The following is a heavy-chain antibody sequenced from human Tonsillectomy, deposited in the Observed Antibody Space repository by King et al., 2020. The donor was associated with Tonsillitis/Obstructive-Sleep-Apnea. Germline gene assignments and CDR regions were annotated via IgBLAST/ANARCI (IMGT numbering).Heavy chain of an antibody. J-gene: IGHJ4*02. V-gene: IGHV4-61*01. Sequence: VQLQESGPGLVKPSETLSLTCTVSGGSVSSGSYYWSWLRQPRGKGLEWIGYISYTGNTNSNPSLKSRVTISVDTSLNQLSLTLCSVTAADTAIYYFTTKIRGTGADYWGQGTLVTVSS. CDR3: TTKIRGTGADY. CDR1: GGSVSSGSYY. D-gene: IGHD3/OR15-3a*01. CDR2: ISYTGNT.